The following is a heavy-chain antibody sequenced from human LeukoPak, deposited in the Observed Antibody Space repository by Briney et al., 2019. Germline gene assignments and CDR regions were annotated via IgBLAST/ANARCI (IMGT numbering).Heavy chain of an antibody. CDR3: ARHVRGTTRNYYFDY. J-gene: IGHJ4*02. V-gene: IGHV4-39*01. Sequence: SETLSLTCTVSGGSISSSSYYWGWIRQPPGKGLEWIGSIYYSGSTYYNPSLKSRVTISVDTSKNQFSLKLSSVTAADTAVYYCARHVRGTTRNYYFDYWGQGTLVTLCS. CDR2: IYYSGST. CDR1: GGSISSSSYY. D-gene: IGHD1-1*01.